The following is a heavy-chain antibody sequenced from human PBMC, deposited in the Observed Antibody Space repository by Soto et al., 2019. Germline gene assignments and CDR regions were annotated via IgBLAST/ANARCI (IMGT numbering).Heavy chain of an antibody. Sequence: QVQLQQWGAGLLKPSETLSLTCAVYGGSFSGYYWSWISQPPGKGLEWFGEINHSGSTNYNPSLKSRVTISVDTSKNQFSRKLSSVTASDTAVYYCAREPDSNHNWFDPWGQGTLVTVSS. V-gene: IGHV4-34*01. J-gene: IGHJ5*02. CDR3: AREPDSNHNWFDP. CDR2: INHSGST. CDR1: GGSFSGYY. D-gene: IGHD4-4*01.